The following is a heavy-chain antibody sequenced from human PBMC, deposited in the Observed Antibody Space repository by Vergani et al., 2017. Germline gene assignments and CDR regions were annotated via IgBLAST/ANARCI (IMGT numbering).Heavy chain of an antibody. Sequence: QVQLQQWGAGLLKPSETLSLTCAVYGGSFSGYYWSWIRQPPGXGLEWIGEINHSGITNYNPSLKSRVTISVDTSKNQFSLKRSSVTAADTAVYDCARGCSSIVVVIAAAYGDAFDIWGQGTMVTVSS. V-gene: IGHV4-34*01. CDR2: INHSGIT. J-gene: IGHJ3*02. D-gene: IGHD2-15*01. CDR1: GGSFSGYY. CDR3: ARGCSSIVVVIAAAYGDAFDI.